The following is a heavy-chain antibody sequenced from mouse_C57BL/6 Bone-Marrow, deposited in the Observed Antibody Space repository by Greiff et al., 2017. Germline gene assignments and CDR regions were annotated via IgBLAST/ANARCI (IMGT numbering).Heavy chain of an antibody. Sequence: QVQLQQPGAELVKPGASVKVSCKASGYTFTSYWMHWVKQRPGQGLEWIGRIHPSDSDTNYNQKFKGKATLTVDKSSSTAYMQRSSLTSEDSAVYSCATIIPDGVNAMDYWGQGTSVTVSA. CDR3: ATIIPDGVNAMDY. V-gene: IGHV1-74*01. D-gene: IGHD1-1*02. CDR2: IHPSDSDT. CDR1: GYTFTSYW. J-gene: IGHJ4*01.